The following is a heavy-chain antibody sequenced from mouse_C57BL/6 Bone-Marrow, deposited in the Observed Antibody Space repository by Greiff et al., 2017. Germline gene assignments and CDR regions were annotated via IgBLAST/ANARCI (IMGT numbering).Heavy chain of an antibody. Sequence: QVQLKQSGAELVRPGASVTLSCKASGYTFTDYEMYWVKQTPVHGLEWIGAIDPETGGTAYNQKFKGKAILTADKSSSTAYMELRSLTSEDAAVYYCTRYDYGEGGYAMDYWGQGTSVTVSS. J-gene: IGHJ4*01. D-gene: IGHD1-1*01. CDR2: IDPETGGT. V-gene: IGHV1-15*01. CDR1: GYTFTDYE. CDR3: TRYDYGEGGYAMDY.